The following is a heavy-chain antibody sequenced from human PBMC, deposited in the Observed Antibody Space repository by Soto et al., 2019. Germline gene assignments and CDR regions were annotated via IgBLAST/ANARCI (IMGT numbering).Heavy chain of an antibody. CDR2: ISSSSSYI. J-gene: IGHJ5*02. Sequence: EVQLVESGGGLVKPGGSLRLSCVASGFTFSSYSMNWVRQAPGKGLEWVSSISSSSSYIYFADAVRGRFTISRDNAKNSVYLQMNSLRAADTAVYYCAREAEGIVVSRNFDLWGQGTLVTVSS. CDR3: AREAEGIVVSRNFDL. CDR1: GFTFSSYS. D-gene: IGHD6-19*01. V-gene: IGHV3-21*01.